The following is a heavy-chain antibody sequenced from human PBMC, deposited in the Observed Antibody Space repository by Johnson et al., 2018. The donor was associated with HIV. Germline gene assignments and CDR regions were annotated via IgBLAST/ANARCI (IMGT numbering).Heavy chain of an antibody. J-gene: IGHJ3*02. V-gene: IGHV3-7*02. CDR3: ARSKYYYYSSGYYYLYAFDI. Sequence: VQLVESGGGLVQPGGSLRLSCAASGFAFSNHWMSWVRQAPGKGLEWVANIKQDGSEKYYVDSVKGRFTISRDNAKNSLYLQMNSLRAEDTAVYYFARSKYYYYSSGYYYLYAFDIWGQGTMVTVSS. CDR1: GFAFSNHW. D-gene: IGHD3-22*01. CDR2: IKQDGSEK.